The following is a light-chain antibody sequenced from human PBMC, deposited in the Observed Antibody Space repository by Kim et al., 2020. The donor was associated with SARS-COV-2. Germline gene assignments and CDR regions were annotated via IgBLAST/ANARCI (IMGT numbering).Light chain of an antibody. Sequence: VATRQTASITCSGDKLGDKYACWYQQKPGQSPVLVIYQDTKRPSGIPERFSGSNSGNTATLTISGTQAMDEADYYCQAWDSSTVVFGGGTKLTVL. CDR1: KLGDKY. J-gene: IGLJ2*01. CDR2: QDT. V-gene: IGLV3-1*01. CDR3: QAWDSSTVV.